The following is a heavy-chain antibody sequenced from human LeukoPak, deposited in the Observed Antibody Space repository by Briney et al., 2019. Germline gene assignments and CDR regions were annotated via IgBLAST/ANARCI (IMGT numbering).Heavy chain of an antibody. J-gene: IGHJ3*02. V-gene: IGHV3-30*02. CDR3: ASPAVGATFWTNAFDI. CDR2: IWYDGNNK. CDR1: EFTFSSYG. D-gene: IGHD1-26*01. Sequence: GGSLRLSCAASEFTFSSYGMHWVRQAPGKGLEWVAFIWYDGNNKYYADSVKGRFTISRDSSKNTLYLQMNSLRSEDTAVYYCASPAVGATFWTNAFDIWGQGTMVTVSS.